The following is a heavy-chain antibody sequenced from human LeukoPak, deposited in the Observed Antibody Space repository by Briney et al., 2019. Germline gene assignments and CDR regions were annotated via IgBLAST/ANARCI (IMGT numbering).Heavy chain of an antibody. CDR3: ARALSPYCSGGSCYQWNHDY. CDR1: GYTFTGYY. D-gene: IGHD2-15*01. V-gene: IGHV1-2*02. J-gene: IGHJ4*02. CDR2: INPNSGGT. Sequence: ASVKVSCKASGYTFTGYYMHWVRQAPGQGLEWMGWINPNSGGTNYAQKFQGRVTMTRDTSTSTAYMELSRLRSDDTAVYYCARALSPYCSGGSCYQWNHDYWGQGTLVTVSS.